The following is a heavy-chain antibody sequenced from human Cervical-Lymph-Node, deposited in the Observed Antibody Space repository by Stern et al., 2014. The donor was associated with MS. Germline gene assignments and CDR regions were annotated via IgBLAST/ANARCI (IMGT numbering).Heavy chain of an antibody. CDR3: ARGGTRITMKVPSDY. D-gene: IGHD3-22*01. CDR1: GGTFGSYA. CDR2: IFPICGTE. J-gene: IGHJ4*02. V-gene: IGHV1-69*01. Sequence: QVQLVHSGAAVKKPGSSVKVSCKASGGTFGSYAISWVRQAPGQGLEWMGGIFPICGTENYAQKFQGRVTMTADEATSTAYMELSSLRSEDTAVYYCARGGTRITMKVPSDYWGQGTLVTVSS.